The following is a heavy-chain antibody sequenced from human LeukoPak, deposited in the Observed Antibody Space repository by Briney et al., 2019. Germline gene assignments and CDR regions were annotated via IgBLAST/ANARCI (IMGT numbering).Heavy chain of an antibody. V-gene: IGHV1-18*01. D-gene: IGHD3-22*01. CDR3: ARAPVSMIWDLDAFDI. CDR2: ISAYNGNT. J-gene: IGHJ3*02. CDR1: GYTFTSYG. Sequence: GASVKVSCKASGYTFTSYGISWVRQAPGQGLEWMGWISAYNGNTNYAQKLQGRVTMTTDTSTSTAYMELRSLRSDDTAVYYCARAPVSMIWDLDAFDIWGQGTMVTVSS.